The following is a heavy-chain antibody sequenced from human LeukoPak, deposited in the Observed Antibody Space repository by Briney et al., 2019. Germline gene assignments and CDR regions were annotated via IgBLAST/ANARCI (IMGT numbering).Heavy chain of an antibody. V-gene: IGHV5-51*01. D-gene: IGHD3-10*01. CDR3: ARLYYGSGSYYRLPDY. CDR2: IYPGDSDT. Sequence: ESLKIPCKGSGYSFTSYWIGWVRQMPGKGLEWMGIIYPGDSDTRYSPSFQGQVTISADKSISTAYLQWSSLKASDTAMYYCARLYYGSGSYYRLPDYWGQGTLVTVSS. J-gene: IGHJ4*02. CDR1: GYSFTSYW.